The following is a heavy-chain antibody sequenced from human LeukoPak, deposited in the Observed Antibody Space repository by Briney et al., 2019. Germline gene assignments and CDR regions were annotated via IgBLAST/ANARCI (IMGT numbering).Heavy chain of an antibody. CDR1: GGSISGYY. V-gene: IGHV4-59*01. CDR2: IYSSGST. J-gene: IGHJ4*01. CDR3: ARDGDFDY. D-gene: IGHD3-16*01. Sequence: SETLSLTYTVSGGSISGYYWSWIRQPPGKGLEWIGYIYSSGSTNYNPSLKSRVTISVDTSKNQFSLKLSSVTAADTAVYFCARDGDFDYWGHGTLVTVSS.